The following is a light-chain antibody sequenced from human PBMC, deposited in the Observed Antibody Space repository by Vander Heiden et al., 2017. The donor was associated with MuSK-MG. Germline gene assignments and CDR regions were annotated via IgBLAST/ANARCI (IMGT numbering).Light chain of an antibody. J-gene: IGKJ2*01. CDR1: QSVSSSY. CDR2: GAS. CDR3: QQYGSSPPYT. V-gene: IGKV3-20*01. Sequence: EIVLTQFPGPLSLSPGERATLSCRASQSVSSSYLAWYQQKPGQAPRLLIYGASSRATGIPDRFSGSGSGTDFTLTISRLEPEDFAVYYCQQYGSSPPYTFGQGTKLEIK.